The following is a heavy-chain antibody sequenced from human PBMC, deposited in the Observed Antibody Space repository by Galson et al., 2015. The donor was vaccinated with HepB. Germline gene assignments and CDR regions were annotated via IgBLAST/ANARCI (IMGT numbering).Heavy chain of an antibody. Sequence: SVKVSCKVSGYTLTELSMHWVRQAPGKGLEWMGGFDPEDGETIYAQKFQGRVTMTEDTSTDTAYMELSSLRSEDTAVYYCATDLGSGSYPPYFFDYWGQGTLVTVSS. D-gene: IGHD1-26*01. CDR3: ATDLGSGSYPPYFFDY. CDR2: FDPEDGET. J-gene: IGHJ4*02. CDR1: GYTLTELS. V-gene: IGHV1-24*01.